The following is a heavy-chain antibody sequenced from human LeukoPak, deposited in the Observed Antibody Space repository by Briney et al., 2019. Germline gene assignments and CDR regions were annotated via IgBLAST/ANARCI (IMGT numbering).Heavy chain of an antibody. D-gene: IGHD2-15*01. CDR3: ARDVAYYYYYYMDV. CDR2: IYTSGST. Sequence: SQTLSLTCTVSGGSISSGGYYWSWIRQPAGKGLEWIGRIYTSGSTNYNPSLKSRVTMSVDTSKNQFSLKLSSVTAADTAVYYCARDVAYYYYYYMDVWGKGTTVTVSS. CDR1: GGSISSGGYY. J-gene: IGHJ6*03. V-gene: IGHV4-61*02.